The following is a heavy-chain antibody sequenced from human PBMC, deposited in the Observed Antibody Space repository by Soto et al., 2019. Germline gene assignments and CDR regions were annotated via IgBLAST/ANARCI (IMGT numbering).Heavy chain of an antibody. CDR1: GFTFSSYS. D-gene: IGHD1-7*01. CDR2: ISSSSSYI. J-gene: IGHJ4*02. Sequence: EVQLVESGGGLVKPGGSPRLSCAASGFTFSSYSMNWVRQAPGKGLEWVSSISSSSSYIYYADSVKGRFTISRDNAKNSLYLQMNSLRAEDTAVYYCARAKGNYYFDYWGQGTLVTVSS. V-gene: IGHV3-21*01. CDR3: ARAKGNYYFDY.